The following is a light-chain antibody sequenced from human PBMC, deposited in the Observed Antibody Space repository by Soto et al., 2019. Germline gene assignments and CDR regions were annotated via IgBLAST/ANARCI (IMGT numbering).Light chain of an antibody. Sequence: DIQMTQSPSSLSASVGDRVTITCQASQDISNYLNWYQQKPGKAPKLLIYDESNLETGEASTFSASGSGTEFTFTISSPQPEDIQTYYRQPNDTPLTFGGGTKVEIK. CDR2: DES. V-gene: IGKV1-33*01. CDR1: QDISNY. CDR3: QPNDTPLT. J-gene: IGKJ4*01.